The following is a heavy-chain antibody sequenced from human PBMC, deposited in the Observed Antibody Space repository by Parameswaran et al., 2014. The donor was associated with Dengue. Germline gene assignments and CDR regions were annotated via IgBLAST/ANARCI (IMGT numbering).Heavy chain of an antibody. Sequence: VRQAPGQGLEWMGGIIPIFGTANYAQKFQGRVTITADESTSTAYMELSSLRSEDTAVYYCARRGYSGYDYVDDYWGQGTLVTVSS. D-gene: IGHD5-12*01. J-gene: IGHJ4*02. CDR2: IIPIFGTA. V-gene: IGHV1-69*01. CDR3: ARRGYSGYDYVDDY.